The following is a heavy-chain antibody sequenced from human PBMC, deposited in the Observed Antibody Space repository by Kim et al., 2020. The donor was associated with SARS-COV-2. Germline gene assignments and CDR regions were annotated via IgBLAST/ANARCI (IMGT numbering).Heavy chain of an antibody. Sequence: ASVKVSCKASGYTFTSYDINWVRQATGQGLEWMGWMNPNSGNTGYAQKFQDRVTMTRYTSISTAYMELSSLRSEDTAVYYCATQSAFRDVWGQGTTVTVS. J-gene: IGHJ6*02. V-gene: IGHV1-8*01. CDR2: MNPNSGNT. CDR1: GYTFTSYD. CDR3: ATQSAFRDV.